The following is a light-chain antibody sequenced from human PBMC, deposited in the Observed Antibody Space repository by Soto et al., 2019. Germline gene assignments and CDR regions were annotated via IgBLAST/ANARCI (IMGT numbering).Light chain of an antibody. Sequence: QSVLTQPSSVSGSPGQSITISCTGTSSDVGGYYYVSWYQHHPGKAPKLMIYQVSNRASGVSNRFSGSKSGNTASLTISGLQAEDEADYYCSSYTSSNTFYVFGTGTKVTVL. CDR3: SSYTSSNTFYV. CDR1: SSDVGGYYY. V-gene: IGLV2-14*01. CDR2: QVS. J-gene: IGLJ1*01.